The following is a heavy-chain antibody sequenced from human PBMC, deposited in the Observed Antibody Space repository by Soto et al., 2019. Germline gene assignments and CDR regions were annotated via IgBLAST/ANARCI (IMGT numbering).Heavy chain of an antibody. J-gene: IGHJ5*02. CDR1: GLPFSNYA. V-gene: IGHV3-23*01. CDR3: AKGDLLWDPFDL. Sequence: PWGALLLACAASGLPFSNYAMTWVRQAPGKGLEWVFIISGSGYSAYYGGAVNGRFTTSIDNSRSTLYLQMNGLRAEDTAVYYCAKGDLLWDPFDLSGQRTMLTVSS. CDR2: ISGSGYSA. D-gene: IGHD3-16*01.